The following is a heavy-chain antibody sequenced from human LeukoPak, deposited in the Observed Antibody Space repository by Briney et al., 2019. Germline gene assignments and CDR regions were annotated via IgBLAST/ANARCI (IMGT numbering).Heavy chain of an antibody. Sequence: GGSLRLSCAASGFTFSSYAMSWVRQAPGKGLEWVSAISGSGGSTYYADSVKGRFTISRDNSKNTLYLQMNSLRAEDTAVYYCAKAGQIAAAGTWKSLGWIDYWGQGTLVTVSS. CDR2: ISGSGGST. CDR1: GFTFSSYA. D-gene: IGHD6-13*01. J-gene: IGHJ4*02. CDR3: AKAGQIAAAGTWKSLGWIDY. V-gene: IGHV3-23*01.